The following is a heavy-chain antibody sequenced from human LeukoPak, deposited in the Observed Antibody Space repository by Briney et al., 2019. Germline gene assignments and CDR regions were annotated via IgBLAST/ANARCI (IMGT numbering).Heavy chain of an antibody. CDR2: IYYSGST. CDR1: GGSISSRSYY. Sequence: SETLSLTCTVSGGSISSRSYYWGWVRQPPGKGLEWIGSIYYSGSTYYNPSLKSRVTISVDTSKNQFSLKLSSVTAADTAVYYCSGSYVYYYYYYMDVWGKGTTVTISS. J-gene: IGHJ6*03. V-gene: IGHV4-39*07. D-gene: IGHD1-26*01. CDR3: SGSYVYYYYYYMDV.